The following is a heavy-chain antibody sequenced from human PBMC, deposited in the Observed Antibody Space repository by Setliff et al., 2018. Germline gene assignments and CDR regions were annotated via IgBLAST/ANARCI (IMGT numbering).Heavy chain of an antibody. Sequence: SETLSLTCNVSGDFISSGGYTWNWIRQHPEMSLEWIGYIFYNGNTFYNPSLQSRVTISVDTSKNQFSLKLTSLNAADSAVYYCARASHSYGSPNWFDPWGPGTLVPVSS. V-gene: IGHV4-31*03. D-gene: IGHD3-22*01. CDR1: GDFISSGGYT. CDR2: IFYNGNT. J-gene: IGHJ5*02. CDR3: ARASHSYGSPNWFDP.